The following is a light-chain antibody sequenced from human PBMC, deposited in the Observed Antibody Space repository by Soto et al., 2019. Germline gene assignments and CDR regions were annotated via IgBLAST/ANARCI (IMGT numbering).Light chain of an antibody. CDR3: QQFNSYLYT. CDR1: KGISSA. Sequence: AIKLTQSPSSLSASVGDRVTITCRASKGISSALAWYQQKPGKAPKLLIYDASSLESGGPSRFSGSGSGTDFTLTISSLQPEDFATYYCQQFNSYLYTFGQGTKREIK. V-gene: IGKV1-13*02. CDR2: DAS. J-gene: IGKJ2*01.